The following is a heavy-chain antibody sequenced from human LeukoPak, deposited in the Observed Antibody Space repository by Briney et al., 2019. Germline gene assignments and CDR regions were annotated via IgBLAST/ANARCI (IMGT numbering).Heavy chain of an antibody. V-gene: IGHV3-23*01. Sequence: GGSLRLSCAASGFTVSRYAMSWVRQPPGKGLEWVSAISGSDGSTYYADFVKDRFTISRDNSKNTLYLQMNSLRAEDTAVYYCAKDPYDYYDSSGYYYEPYFDYWGQGTLVTVSS. D-gene: IGHD3-22*01. J-gene: IGHJ4*02. CDR3: AKDPYDYYDSSGYYYEPYFDY. CDR2: ISGSDGST. CDR1: GFTVSRYA.